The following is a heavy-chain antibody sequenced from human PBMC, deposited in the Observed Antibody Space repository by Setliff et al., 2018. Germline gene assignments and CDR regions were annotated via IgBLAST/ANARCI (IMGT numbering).Heavy chain of an antibody. CDR3: ARVIGYSYGNYYHYVDV. Sequence: SETLSLTCNVSGGSISSYSWSWIRQPPGKRLEYIGYLYTSGSTNYNPSLKSRVTMSVDTSKNHLSLKLTFVTAADTAIYYCARVIGYSYGNYYHYVDVWGKGTTVTVSS. V-gene: IGHV4-4*08. D-gene: IGHD5-18*01. CDR1: GGSISSYS. CDR2: LYTSGST. J-gene: IGHJ6*03.